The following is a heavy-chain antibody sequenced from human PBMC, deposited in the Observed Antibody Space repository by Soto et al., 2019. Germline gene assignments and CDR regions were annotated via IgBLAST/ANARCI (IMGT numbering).Heavy chain of an antibody. Sequence: QVQLVESGGGVVQPGRSLRLSCAASGFTFSSYGMHWVRQAPDKGLEWVAVISYDGSNKYYADSVKGRFTISRDNSKNTLYLQMNSLRAEDTAVYYCAKDLSAVPYYYYYGMDVWGQGTTVTVSS. J-gene: IGHJ6*02. CDR2: ISYDGSNK. V-gene: IGHV3-30*18. D-gene: IGHD3-10*01. CDR3: AKDLSAVPYYYYYGMDV. CDR1: GFTFSSYG.